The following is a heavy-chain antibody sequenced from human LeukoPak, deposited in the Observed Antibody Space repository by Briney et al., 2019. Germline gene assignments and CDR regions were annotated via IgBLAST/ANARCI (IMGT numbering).Heavy chain of an antibody. Sequence: GASVKVSCKASGYTFTGYYMHWVRQAPGQGLEWMGRINPNSGGTKYAQKFQNRVTMTSDTSVSTAYMELNGLRSDDTAIYYCTRSWIQLWTPDFDHWGQGTLVTVSS. J-gene: IGHJ4*02. CDR2: INPNSGGT. CDR1: GYTFTGYY. CDR3: TRSWIQLWTPDFDH. V-gene: IGHV1-2*06. D-gene: IGHD5-18*01.